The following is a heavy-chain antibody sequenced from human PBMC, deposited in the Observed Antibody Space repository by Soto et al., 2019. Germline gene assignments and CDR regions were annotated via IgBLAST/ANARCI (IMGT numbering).Heavy chain of an antibody. CDR1: GASISSGGYS. CDR2: IYHSGST. CDR3: AGRYSTSLGY. D-gene: IGHD6-13*01. J-gene: IGHJ4*02. Sequence: PSETLSLTCAVSGASISSGGYSWSWIRQPPGKGLEWIGYIYHSGSTYYNPSLKSRVTISADRSKNQFSLKLSSVTAADTAVYYCAGRYSTSLGYWGQGTLVTVSS. V-gene: IGHV4-30-2*01.